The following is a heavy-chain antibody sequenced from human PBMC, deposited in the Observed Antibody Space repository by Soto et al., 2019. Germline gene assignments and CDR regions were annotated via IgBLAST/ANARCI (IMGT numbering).Heavy chain of an antibody. D-gene: IGHD3-22*01. V-gene: IGHV3-23*01. J-gene: IGHJ4*02. CDR2: ISGSGGST. CDR3: AKEADISGYYPDY. CDR1: GFTFSNYA. Sequence: GGSLRLSCAASGFTFSNYAIHWVRQAPGKGLEWVSVISGSGGSTHYADSVKGRSTISRDNSKNTLHLQVNSLRGEDTAVYYCAKEADISGYYPDYWGQGTQVTVSS.